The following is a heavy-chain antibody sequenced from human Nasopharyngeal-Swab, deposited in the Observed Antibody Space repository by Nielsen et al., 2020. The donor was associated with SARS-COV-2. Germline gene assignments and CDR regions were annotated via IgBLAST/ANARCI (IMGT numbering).Heavy chain of an antibody. V-gene: IGHV1-8*03. CDR2: MNPNSGNT. D-gene: IGHD6-6*01. Sequence: ASVKVSCKASGYTFTRYDINWVRQATGQGLEWMGWMNPNSGNTGYAQKFQGRVTITRNTSISTAYMELSSLRSEDTAVYYCARRPGYSSSSQGYYYGMDVWGQGTTVTVSS. CDR1: GYTFTRYD. CDR3: ARRPGYSSSSQGYYYGMDV. J-gene: IGHJ6*02.